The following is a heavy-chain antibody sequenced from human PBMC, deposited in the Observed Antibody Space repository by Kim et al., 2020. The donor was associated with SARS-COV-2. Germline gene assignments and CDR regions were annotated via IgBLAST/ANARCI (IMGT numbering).Heavy chain of an antibody. Sequence: SVKVSCKASGGTFSSYAISWVRQAPGQGLEWMGRIIPILGIANYAQKFQGRVTITADKSTSTAYMELSSLRSEDTAVYYYARAHGGYSGSYWGQGTLVTVSS. V-gene: IGHV1-69*04. CDR2: IIPILGIA. J-gene: IGHJ4*02. CDR1: GGTFSSYA. D-gene: IGHD1-26*01. CDR3: ARAHGGYSGSY.